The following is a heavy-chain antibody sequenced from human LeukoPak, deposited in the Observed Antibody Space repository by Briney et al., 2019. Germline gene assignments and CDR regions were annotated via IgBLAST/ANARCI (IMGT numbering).Heavy chain of an antibody. D-gene: IGHD3-22*01. J-gene: IGHJ4*02. CDR2: MNPDGSEK. CDR3: ARDRALYDSRRGYYYTEDDY. V-gene: IGHV3-7*01. CDR1: GFTFSSYW. Sequence: GGSLRLSCVASGFTFSSYWMSWVRQSPGKGLEWVANMNPDGSEKYFLDSVKGRFTISRDNAKSSLYLQMNSLRGDDTAVYYCARDRALYDSRRGYYYTEDDYWGQGTLVTVSS.